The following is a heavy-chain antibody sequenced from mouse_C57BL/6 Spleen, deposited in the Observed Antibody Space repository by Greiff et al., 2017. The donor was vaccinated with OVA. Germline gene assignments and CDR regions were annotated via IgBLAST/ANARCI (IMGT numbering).Heavy chain of an antibody. J-gene: IGHJ2*01. CDR3: VRHKGNWDYFDY. CDR2: IRSKSNNYAT. CDR1: GFSFNTYA. D-gene: IGHD4-1*01. Sequence: EVKLMESGGGLVQPKGSLKLSCAASGFSFNTYAMNWVRQAPGKGLEWVARIRSKSNNYATYYADSVKDRLTISRDDSESMLYLQMNNLKTEDTAMYYCVRHKGNWDYFDYWGQGTTLTVSS. V-gene: IGHV10-1*01.